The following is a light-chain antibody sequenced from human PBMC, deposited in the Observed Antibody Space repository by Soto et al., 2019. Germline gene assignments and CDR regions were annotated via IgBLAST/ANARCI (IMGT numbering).Light chain of an antibody. CDR3: QQYYGGPQT. CDR2: WAS. J-gene: IGKJ1*01. Sequence: DIVMTQSPDSLAVSLGERATIKCKSSQSVLYSSNNKNYLAWYQQKPGKPPKLLIYWASIRESGVPDRFSGSGSGTDFTLTISSLQAEDVAGEYCQQYYGGPQTFGQGTKVEIK. CDR1: QSVLYSSNNKNY. V-gene: IGKV4-1*01.